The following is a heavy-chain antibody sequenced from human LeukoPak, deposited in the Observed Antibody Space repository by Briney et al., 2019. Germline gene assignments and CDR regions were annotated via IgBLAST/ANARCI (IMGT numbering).Heavy chain of an antibody. V-gene: IGHV4-34*01. CDR3: ARVTDWNDLDY. CDR2: INHSGST. Sequence: SETLSLTCAVYGGSFSGYYWSWIRQPPGKGLEWIGEINHSGSTNYNPSLKGRVTISVDTSKNQFSLKLSSVTAADTAVYYCARVTDWNDLDYWGPGTLVTVSS. D-gene: IGHD1-1*01. CDR1: GGSFSGYY. J-gene: IGHJ4*02.